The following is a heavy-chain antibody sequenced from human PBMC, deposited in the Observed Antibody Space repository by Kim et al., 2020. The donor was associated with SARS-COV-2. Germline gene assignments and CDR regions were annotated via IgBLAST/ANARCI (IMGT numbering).Heavy chain of an antibody. D-gene: IGHD3-9*01. Sequence: GGSLRLSCAASGFTFSSYEMNWVRQAPGKGLEWVSYISSSGSTIYYADSVKGRFTISRDNAKNSLYLQMNSLRAEDTAVYYCARGDVLYDILTGYYRDPRLPPDYWGQGTLVTVSS. CDR2: ISSSGSTI. CDR1: GFTFSSYE. CDR3: ARGDVLYDILTGYYRDPRLPPDY. J-gene: IGHJ4*02. V-gene: IGHV3-48*03.